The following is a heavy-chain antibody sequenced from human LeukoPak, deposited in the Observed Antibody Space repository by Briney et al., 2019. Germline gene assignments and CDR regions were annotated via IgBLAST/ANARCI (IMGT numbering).Heavy chain of an antibody. J-gene: IGHJ5*02. Sequence: GASVKVSCKASGYTFTSYGISWVRQAPGQGLEWMGWISAYNGNTNYAQKLQGRVTMTTDTSTSTAYMELRSLRSDDTAVYYCAGVPLYCSSTSCYWGAAGFDPWGQGTLVTVSS. V-gene: IGHV1-18*01. CDR3: AGVPLYCSSTSCYWGAAGFDP. CDR1: GYTFTSYG. D-gene: IGHD2-2*01. CDR2: ISAYNGNT.